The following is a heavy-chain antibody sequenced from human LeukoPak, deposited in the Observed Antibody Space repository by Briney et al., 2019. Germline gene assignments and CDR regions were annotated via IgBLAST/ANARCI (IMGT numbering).Heavy chain of an antibody. CDR3: ARTRGNYYWESHFDY. Sequence: PSETLSLTCTVSGGSISDYFWNWIRQPAGKGLEWIGRIYSSGSTHYNPSLKSRVTMSVDTSKNHFSLKLTSVTAADTSVYYCARTRGNYYWESHFDYWGQGTLVTVSS. V-gene: IGHV4-4*07. CDR2: IYSSGST. J-gene: IGHJ4*02. CDR1: GGSISDYF. D-gene: IGHD1-26*01.